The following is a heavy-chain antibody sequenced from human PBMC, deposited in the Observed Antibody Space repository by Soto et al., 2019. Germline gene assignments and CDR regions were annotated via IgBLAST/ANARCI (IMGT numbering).Heavy chain of an antibody. CDR1: GFTFSSYA. CDR3: AKDQMYDSSSQLASFQH. V-gene: IGHV3-23*01. J-gene: IGHJ1*01. D-gene: IGHD3-22*01. Sequence: HPGGSLRLSCAASGFTFSSYAMSWVRQAPGKGLEWVSAISGSGGSTYYADSVKGRFTISRDNSKNTLYLQMNSLRAEDTAVYYCAKDQMYDSSSQLASFQHWGQGTLVTVSS. CDR2: ISGSGGST.